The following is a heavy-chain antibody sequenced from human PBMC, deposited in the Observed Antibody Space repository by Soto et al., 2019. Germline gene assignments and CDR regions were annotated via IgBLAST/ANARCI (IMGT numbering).Heavy chain of an antibody. D-gene: IGHD4-17*01. CDR1: GFTFSSYS. Sequence: EVQLVESGGGLVKPGGSLRLSCAASGFTFSSYSMNWVRQAPGKGLEWVSSISSSRSYIYYADSVKGRFTISRDNAKNSLYLQMNSLRAEDTALYYCARDGGDYGDYVRWFDPWGQGTLVTVSS. CDR2: ISSSRSYI. V-gene: IGHV3-21*01. J-gene: IGHJ5*02. CDR3: ARDGGDYGDYVRWFDP.